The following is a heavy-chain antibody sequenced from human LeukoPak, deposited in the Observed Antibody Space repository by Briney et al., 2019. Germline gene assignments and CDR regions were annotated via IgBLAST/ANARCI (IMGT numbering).Heavy chain of an antibody. J-gene: IGHJ6*02. CDR3: ARDLVWARYYGMDV. CDR1: GYTFTGYY. V-gene: IGHV1-2*02. Sequence: GASVKVSCKASGYTFTGYYMHWVRQAPGQGLEWMGWISPNSGGTNYAQKFQGRVTMTRDTSISTAYMELSRLRSDDTAVYYCARDLVWARYYGMDVWGQGTTVTVSS. CDR2: ISPNSGGT. D-gene: IGHD3-16*01.